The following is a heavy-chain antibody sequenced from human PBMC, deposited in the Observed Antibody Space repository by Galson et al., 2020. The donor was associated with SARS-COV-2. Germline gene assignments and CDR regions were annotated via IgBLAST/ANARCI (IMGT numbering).Heavy chain of an antibody. CDR1: GFTFSRYE. Sequence: GESLKISCAASGFTFSRYEMNWVRQAPGKGLEWVSYISSSGSTIYYADSVKGRFTISRDNTKNSLYLQMDSLRAEDTALYYCVRDPSSSWYNWFDPWGQGTLVTVSS. D-gene: IGHD6-13*01. CDR3: VRDPSSSWYNWFDP. V-gene: IGHV3-48*03. J-gene: IGHJ5*02. CDR2: ISSSGSTI.